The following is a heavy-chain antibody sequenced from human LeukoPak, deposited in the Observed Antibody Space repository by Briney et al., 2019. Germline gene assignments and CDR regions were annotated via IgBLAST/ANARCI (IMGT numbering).Heavy chain of an antibody. CDR2: ISDGGTT. CDR1: GFTFSHSG. D-gene: IGHD5-12*01. CDR3: ARDDPYSGYDYDY. V-gene: IGHV3-20*04. J-gene: IGHJ4*02. Sequence: GRSLRLSCAASGFTFSHSGLHWVRQAPGKGLEWVSGISDGGTTYYADSVKGRFTISRDNAKNSLYLQMNSLRAEDTAFYYCARDDPYSGYDYDYWGRGVLVTVSS.